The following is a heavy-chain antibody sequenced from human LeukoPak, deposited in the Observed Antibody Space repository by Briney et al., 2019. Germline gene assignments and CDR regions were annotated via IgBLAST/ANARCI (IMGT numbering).Heavy chain of an antibody. J-gene: IGHJ4*02. CDR3: ARDSRIIGATGSSDY. V-gene: IGHV3-30*02. CDR2: IRYDGSNK. CDR1: RFTFSSYG. D-gene: IGHD1-26*01. Sequence: PGGSLRLSCAASRFTFSSYGMHWVRQAPGKGLEWVAFIRYDGSNKYYADSVKGRFTISRDNSKNTLYLQMNSLRAEDTAVYYCARDSRIIGATGSSDYWGLGTLVTVSS.